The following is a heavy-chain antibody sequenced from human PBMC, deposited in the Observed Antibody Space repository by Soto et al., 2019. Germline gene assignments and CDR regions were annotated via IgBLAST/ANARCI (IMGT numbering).Heavy chain of an antibody. D-gene: IGHD1-7*01. J-gene: IGHJ6*02. CDR2: ISYDGSNK. Sequence: GGSLRLSCVASGFTFSSYAMHWVRQAPGKGLEWVAVISYDGSNKYYADSVKGRFTISRDNSKNTLYLQMNSLRAEDTAVYYCARDLGGGLELVYYYYGMDVWGQGTTVTVSS. CDR3: ARDLGGGLELVYYYYGMDV. V-gene: IGHV3-30-3*01. CDR1: GFTFSSYA.